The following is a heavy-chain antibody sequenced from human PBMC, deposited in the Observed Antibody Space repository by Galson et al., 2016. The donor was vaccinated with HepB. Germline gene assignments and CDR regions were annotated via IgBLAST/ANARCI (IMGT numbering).Heavy chain of an antibody. D-gene: IGHD3-9*01. CDR3: ARDRDMYDILTELGY. Sequence: SLRLSCAASGFTFNNYGMHWVRQAPGKGLEPVAFISHNENNKNYPESVKGRFTISRDNSKNTLYLQMNSLRAEDTAVYYCARDRDMYDILTELGYWGQGTLVTVSS. CDR2: ISHNENNK. V-gene: IGHV3-30*03. CDR1: GFTFNNYG. J-gene: IGHJ4*02.